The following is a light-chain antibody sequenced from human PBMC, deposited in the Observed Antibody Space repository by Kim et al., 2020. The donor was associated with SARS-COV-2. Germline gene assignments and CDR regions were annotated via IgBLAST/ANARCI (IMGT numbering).Light chain of an antibody. CDR3: QAWDSSTVV. V-gene: IGLV3-1*01. CDR2: QDS. CDR1: KLGDKY. J-gene: IGLJ2*01. Sequence: VSTEQTASITCSGDKLGDKYACWYQQKPGQSPVLVIYQDSKRPSGIPERFSGSNSGNTATLTISGTQAMDEADYYCQAWDSSTVVFGGGTQLTVL.